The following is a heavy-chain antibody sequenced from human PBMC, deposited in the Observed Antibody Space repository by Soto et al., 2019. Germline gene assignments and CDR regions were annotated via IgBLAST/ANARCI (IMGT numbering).Heavy chain of an antibody. CDR2: IYHSGST. V-gene: IGHV4-4*02. J-gene: IGHJ4*02. Sequence: SETLSLTCAVSSGSISSSNWWSWVRQPPGKGLEWIGEIYHSGSTNYNPSLKSRVTISVDKSKNQFSLKLSSVTAADTAVYYCARAEGDCSGGSCYSFYWGQGTLVTVSS. D-gene: IGHD2-15*01. CDR3: ARAEGDCSGGSCYSFY. CDR1: SGSISSSNW.